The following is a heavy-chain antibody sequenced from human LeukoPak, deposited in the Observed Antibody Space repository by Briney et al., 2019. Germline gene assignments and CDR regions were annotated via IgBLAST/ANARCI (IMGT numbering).Heavy chain of an antibody. Sequence: GGSLRLSCAASGFTFSSYAMSWVRQAPGKGLEWVSAISGSGGSTYYADSVKGRFTISRDNSKNTLYLQMNSLRAEDTAVYYCAKRLSGIAAAGTGYFQHWGQGTLVTVSS. D-gene: IGHD6-13*01. CDR2: ISGSGGST. CDR3: AKRLSGIAAAGTGYFQH. CDR1: GFTFSSYA. J-gene: IGHJ1*01. V-gene: IGHV3-23*01.